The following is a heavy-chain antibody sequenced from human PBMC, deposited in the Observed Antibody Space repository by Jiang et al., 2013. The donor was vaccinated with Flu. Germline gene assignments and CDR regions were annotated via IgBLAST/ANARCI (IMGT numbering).Heavy chain of an antibody. CDR3: TRDRNYDFWSGLFQHGMDV. J-gene: IGHJ6*04. Sequence: PGLVKPSGTLSITCTVSGESVNTYYWSWVRQSPGKGLEWLGYIFYTGNANYNPSLKSRVTMSVDTSKNQFSLKLTSVTAADTGVYYCTRDRNYDFWSGLFQHGMDVWGKGTTVTVSS. CDR1: GESVNTYY. V-gene: IGHV4-59*02. CDR2: IFYTGNA. D-gene: IGHD3-3*01.